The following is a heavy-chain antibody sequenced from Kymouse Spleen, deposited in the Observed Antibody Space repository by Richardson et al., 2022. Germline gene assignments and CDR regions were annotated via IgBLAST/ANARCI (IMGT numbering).Heavy chain of an antibody. J-gene: IGHJ6*02. CDR1: GFTFSSYW. V-gene: IGHV3-74*01. D-gene: IGHD6-13*01. CDR2: INSDGSST. CDR3: ARDQSSWYLNYYYYGMDV. Sequence: EVQLVESGGGLVQPGGSLRLSCAASGFTFSSYWMHWVRQAPGKGLVWVSRINSDGSSTSYADSVKGRFTISRDNAKNTLYLQMNSLRAEDTAVYYCARDQSSWYLNYYYYGMDVWGQGTTVTVSS.